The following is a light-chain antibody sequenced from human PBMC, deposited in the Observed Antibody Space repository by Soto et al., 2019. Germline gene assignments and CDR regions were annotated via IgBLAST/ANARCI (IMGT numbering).Light chain of an antibody. V-gene: IGLV2-14*03. CDR1: SSDVGGYNY. J-gene: IGLJ2*01. Sequence: QSALTQPASVSGSPGQSITISCTGTSSDVGGYNYVSWYQHHPGKAPKLIIYDVSDRPSGVSNRFSGSKSGNTASLTISGLQAEDEADYYCTSYTSSSPVVFGGGTKLTVL. CDR2: DVS. CDR3: TSYTSSSPVV.